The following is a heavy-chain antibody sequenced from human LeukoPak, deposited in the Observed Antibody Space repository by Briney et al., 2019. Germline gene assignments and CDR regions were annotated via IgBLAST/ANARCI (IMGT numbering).Heavy chain of an antibody. D-gene: IGHD3-22*01. CDR3: ATYYYDSSGYSSPDY. CDR2: ISAYNGNT. Sequence: GASVKVSCKASGGTFSSDAISWVRQAPGQGLEWMGWISAYNGNTNYAQKLQGRVTMTTDTSTSTAYMEPRSLRSDGTAVYYWATYYYDSSGYSSPDYWGQGTLVTVSS. CDR1: GGTFSSDA. V-gene: IGHV1-18*01. J-gene: IGHJ4*02.